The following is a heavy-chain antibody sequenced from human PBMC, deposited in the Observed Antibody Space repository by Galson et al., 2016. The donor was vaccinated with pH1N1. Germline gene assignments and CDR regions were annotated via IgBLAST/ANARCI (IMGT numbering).Heavy chain of an antibody. CDR3: ARDLYGGFQLPSYYYYGLDV. CDR1: GYRFSGYY. CDR2: INPSSGGT. J-gene: IGHJ6*01. Sequence: SVKVSCKASGYRFSGYYIHWVRQAPGQGLEWMGWINPSSGGTKFAQKFQGRVILTRDTSITTAYMEVDALSSDDAAVYYCARDLYGGFQLPSYYYYGLDVWGQGTTVTVSS. V-gene: IGHV1-2*02. D-gene: IGHD4/OR15-4a*01.